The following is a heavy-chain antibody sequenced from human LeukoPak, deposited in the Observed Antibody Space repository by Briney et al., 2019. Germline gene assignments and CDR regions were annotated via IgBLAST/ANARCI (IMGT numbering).Heavy chain of an antibody. D-gene: IGHD3-10*01. Sequence: PGGSLRLSCAASGFTFSSYEMNWVRQAPGKGLEWVSYISSSGSTIYYADSVKGRFTISRDNAKNSLYLQMNSLRAEDTAVYYCARKRGVNYYFDYWGQGTLVTVSS. CDR2: ISSSGSTI. V-gene: IGHV3-48*03. CDR3: ARKRGVNYYFDY. J-gene: IGHJ4*02. CDR1: GFTFSSYE.